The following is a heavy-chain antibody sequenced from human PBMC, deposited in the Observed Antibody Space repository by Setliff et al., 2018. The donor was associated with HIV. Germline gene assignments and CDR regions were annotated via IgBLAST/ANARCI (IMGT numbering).Heavy chain of an antibody. J-gene: IGHJ4*02. D-gene: IGHD5-12*01. CDR2: ISGSGGST. CDR3: AKDPRAAVATICDY. V-gene: IGHV3-23*01. CDR1: GFTFSSYA. Sequence: GESLKISCAASGFTFSSYAMAWVRQAPGKGLEWVSAISGSGGSTYYADSVKGRFTISRDNSKNTLYLQMNSLRAKDTAVYYCAKDPRAAVATICDYWGQGTLVTVSS.